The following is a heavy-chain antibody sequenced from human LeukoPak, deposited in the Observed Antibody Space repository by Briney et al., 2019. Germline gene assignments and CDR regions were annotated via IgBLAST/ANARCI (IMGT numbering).Heavy chain of an antibody. CDR2: LSYTGST. CDR1: GGSISNHY. D-gene: IGHD6-19*01. V-gene: IGHV4-59*08. J-gene: IGHJ4*02. CDR3: ASETVAGFDY. Sequence: SETLSLTCAVSGGSISNHYWSWIRQPPGKGLEWIGYLSYTGSTNYNPSLESRVTISGDTSKNQFSLKPSSVTAADTAVYYCASETVAGFDYWGQGTLVTVSS.